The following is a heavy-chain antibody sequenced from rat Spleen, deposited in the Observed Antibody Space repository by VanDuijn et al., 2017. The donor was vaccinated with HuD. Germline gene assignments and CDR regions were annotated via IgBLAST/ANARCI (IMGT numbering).Heavy chain of an antibody. D-gene: IGHD4-3*01. Sequence: QVQVKESGPGLVQPSQTLSLTCTVSGFSLTSNGVSWVRQTPGKGLEWIAAISSGGSTYYNSALKSRLSISRDTSKSQVFLKMNSLQTEDTAIYYCARHLREASGVMDVWGQGASVTVSS. CDR2: ISSGGST. CDR3: ARHLREASGVMDV. J-gene: IGHJ4*01. CDR1: GFSLTSNG. V-gene: IGHV2S12*01.